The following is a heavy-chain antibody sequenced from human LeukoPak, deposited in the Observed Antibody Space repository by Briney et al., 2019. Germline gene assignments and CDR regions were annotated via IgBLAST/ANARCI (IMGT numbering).Heavy chain of an antibody. CDR1: GESFSGYY. D-gene: IGHD3-9*01. J-gene: IGHJ5*02. CDR3: AREFILTWNWFDP. V-gene: IGHV4-34*01. CDR2: INHSGSTT. Sequence: SVTLSLTCAVYGESFSGYYWDWIRQPPGKGLEWSGEINHSGSTTNHNPSLKSRVTMSVDTSKNPFSLKMTSVTAADTAVYYCAREFILTWNWFDPWGQGTLVTVSS.